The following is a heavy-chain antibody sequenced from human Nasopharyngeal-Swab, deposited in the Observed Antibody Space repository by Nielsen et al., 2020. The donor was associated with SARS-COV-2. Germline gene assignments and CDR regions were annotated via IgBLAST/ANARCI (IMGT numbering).Heavy chain of an antibody. CDR2: TYYRSEWYN. CDR1: GDSVSNDRVA. CDR3: ARDEGAHNS. D-gene: IGHD3-16*01. V-gene: IGHV6-1*01. Sequence: SETLSLTCAISGDSVSNDRVAWNWITPSPSRGLEWLGRTYYRSEWYNDYAVSVKSLITIKPDPSTNQFSLQLNSVTPEDTAVYYCARDEGAHNSWGQGTLVTVSS. J-gene: IGHJ4*02.